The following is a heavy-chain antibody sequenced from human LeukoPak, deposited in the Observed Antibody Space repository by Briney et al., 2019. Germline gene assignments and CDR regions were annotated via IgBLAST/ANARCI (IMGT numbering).Heavy chain of an antibody. Sequence: PSETLSLTCTVSGGSISSYYWSWIQQPPGKGLEWIGYIYYSGSTNYNPSLKSRVTISVDTSKNQFSLKLSSVTAADTAVYYCARAVNPYYGMDVWGQGTTVTVSS. CDR2: IYYSGST. D-gene: IGHD4-11*01. V-gene: IGHV4-59*01. CDR1: GGSISSYY. J-gene: IGHJ6*02. CDR3: ARAVNPYYGMDV.